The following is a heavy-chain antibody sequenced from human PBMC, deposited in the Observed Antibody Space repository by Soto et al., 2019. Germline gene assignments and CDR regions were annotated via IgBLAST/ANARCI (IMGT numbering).Heavy chain of an antibody. J-gene: IGHJ4*02. Sequence: GGSLRLSCAASGFSFRSYGMHWVRQAPRRGLEWAALISYDSRHEYYAGCGRGRFTISRENSQTTLIWEMHCLRNNDTGHYYCAKLVEAGGGVHVVAYWGRGTVVTVSS. CDR2: ISYDSRHE. D-gene: IGHD6-6*01. V-gene: IGHV3-30*18. CDR1: GFSFRSYG. CDR3: AKLVEAGGGVHVVAY.